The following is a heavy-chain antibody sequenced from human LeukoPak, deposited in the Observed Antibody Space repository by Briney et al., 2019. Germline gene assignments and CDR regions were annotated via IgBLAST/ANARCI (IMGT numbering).Heavy chain of an antibody. D-gene: IGHD2-8*01. V-gene: IGHV1-46*01. CDR2: INLSGGST. CDR3: ARDYVDDIPMIKDY. J-gene: IGHJ4*02. Sequence: ASVKVSCKASGYTFSNYVMNWVRQAPGQGLEWMGKINLSGGSTTYAQKFQGRVTMTRDTSTSTVYMELSSLRSEDTAVYYCARDYVDDIPMIKDYWGQGTLVTVSS. CDR1: GYTFSNYV.